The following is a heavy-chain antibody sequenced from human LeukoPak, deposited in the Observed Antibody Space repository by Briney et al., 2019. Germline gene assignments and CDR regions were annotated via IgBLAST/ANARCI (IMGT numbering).Heavy chain of an antibody. D-gene: IGHD5-12*01. J-gene: IGHJ4*02. V-gene: IGHV1-69*04. CDR2: IIPILGMA. CDR1: GGTFSSYA. Sequence: SVKVSCKASGGTFSSYAISWVRQAPGQGLEWMGRIIPILGMANYAQKFQGRVTITADKSTSTAYMELSSLRSEDTAVYYCARGGGGYVADYFDYWGQGTLVTVSS. CDR3: ARGGGGYVADYFDY.